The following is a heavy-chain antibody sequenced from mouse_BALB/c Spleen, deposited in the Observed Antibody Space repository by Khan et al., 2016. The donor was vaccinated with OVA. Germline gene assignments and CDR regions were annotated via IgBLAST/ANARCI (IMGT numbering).Heavy chain of an antibody. D-gene: IGHD2-1*01. Sequence: EVELVESGAELVRPGALVKLSCKASGFNIKDYYMLWVKQRPEQGLEWIGWIDPENGNTIYDPKFQAKASITADTSSNTAYLQLSSLTSEDTAVYYGARRGYGNYWFAYWGQGTLVTVSA. CDR2: IDPENGNT. V-gene: IGHV14-1*02. J-gene: IGHJ3*01. CDR1: GFNIKDYY. CDR3: ARRGYGNYWFAY.